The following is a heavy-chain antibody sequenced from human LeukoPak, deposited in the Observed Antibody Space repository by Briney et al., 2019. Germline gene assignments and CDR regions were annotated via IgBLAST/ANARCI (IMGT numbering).Heavy chain of an antibody. J-gene: IGHJ6*03. Sequence: QPGGSLTLSCAASGFTFSSYGTSWVPHAPGKGLEWVSAISGSGGSTYYADSVKGRFTISRDNSKNTLYLQMNSLRAEDTAVYYCAKGRYGDYYYYYMDVWGKGTTVTISS. CDR3: AKGRYGDYYYYYMDV. CDR1: GFTFSSYG. CDR2: ISGSGGST. V-gene: IGHV3-23*01. D-gene: IGHD4-17*01.